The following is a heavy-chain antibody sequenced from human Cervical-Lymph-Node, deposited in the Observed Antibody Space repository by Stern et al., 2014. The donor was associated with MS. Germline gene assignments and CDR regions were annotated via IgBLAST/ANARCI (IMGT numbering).Heavy chain of an antibody. J-gene: IGHJ4*02. V-gene: IGHV3-48*02. Sequence: VQLVESGGGLVQPGGSLRLSCAASGFIFSSYSMNWVRQAPGKGLEWVSYISGSTNSIYYADSVKGRFTISRDNAKNALYLQMNSLRDEDTAVYYCARDVFPNDYWGQGTLVTVST. CDR3: ARDVFPNDY. CDR1: GFIFSSYS. CDR2: ISGSTNSI.